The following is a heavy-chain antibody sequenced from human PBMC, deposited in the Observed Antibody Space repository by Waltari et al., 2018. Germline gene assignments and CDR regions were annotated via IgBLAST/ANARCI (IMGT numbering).Heavy chain of an antibody. CDR1: GFTFSAYY. V-gene: IGHV3-11*01. D-gene: IGHD1-1*01. CDR2: ISTSGTII. J-gene: IGHJ4*01. CDR3: ARGSPQLVIPTHFDQ. Sequence: QVQLVESGGGLVRPGGSLVVSCAVSGFTFSAYYMSWVRQAPGKGLEWISYISTSGTIIYYADSVKGRFSISRDNAKNSLFLQLNRLRVDDTAVYYCARGSPQLVIPTHFDQWGHGTLVTVSS.